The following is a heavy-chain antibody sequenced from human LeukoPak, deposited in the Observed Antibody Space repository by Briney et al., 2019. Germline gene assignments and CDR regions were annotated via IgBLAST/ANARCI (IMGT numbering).Heavy chain of an antibody. V-gene: IGHV3-23*01. CDR1: GFTFSSYA. CDR2: ISGSGGGT. Sequence: GASLRLSCAASGFTFSSYAMSWVRQAPGKGLEWVSSISGSGGGTFYADSVEGRFTISRDNSQNTLYLQINSLRAEDTAVYSCARRALVVATSYWYFDLWGRGTLVTVSS. CDR3: ARRALVVATSYWYFDL. D-gene: IGHD2-15*01. J-gene: IGHJ2*01.